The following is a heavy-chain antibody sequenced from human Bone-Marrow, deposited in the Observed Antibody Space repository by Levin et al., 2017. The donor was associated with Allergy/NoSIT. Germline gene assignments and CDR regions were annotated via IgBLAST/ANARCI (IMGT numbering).Heavy chain of an antibody. CDR2: IYPSDSDT. V-gene: IGHV5-51*01. CDR3: AKARQFGESKYGMGV. CDR1: GYTFGNHW. Sequence: GESLKISCKGSGYTFGNHWIGWVRQMPGKGLEWMGIIYPSDSDTRYSPSFQGQVTISIDKSISTAYLQWSSLKASDTAMYYCAKARQFGESKYGMGVWGQGTTVTVSS. J-gene: IGHJ6*02. D-gene: IGHD3-10*01.